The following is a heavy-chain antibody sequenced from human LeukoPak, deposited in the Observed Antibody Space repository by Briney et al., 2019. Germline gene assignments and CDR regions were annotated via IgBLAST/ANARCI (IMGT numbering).Heavy chain of an antibody. CDR2: IYYTGST. Sequence: PSETLSLTCTVSGDSINTYHWSWIRQPPGKGLEWIGYIYYTGSTNYIPSLKSRVTISLDTSKNQFSLKLTSVTAADTAVYYCARGCSSGTCPFDYWGQGILVSVSS. V-gene: IGHV4-59*08. D-gene: IGHD2-15*01. CDR3: ARGCSSGTCPFDY. CDR1: GDSINTYH. J-gene: IGHJ4*02.